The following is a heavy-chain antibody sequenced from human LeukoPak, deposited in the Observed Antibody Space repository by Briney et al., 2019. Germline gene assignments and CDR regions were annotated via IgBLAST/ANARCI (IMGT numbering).Heavy chain of an antibody. CDR1: GLTFSSYG. Sequence: GGSLTLSCAASGLTFSSYGMHWVRQAPGKGLAWVAVISYDGSNKYYADSVKGRFTISRDNSKNTLYLQMNSLRAEDTAVYYCAKSYGSGSYPDSHHWGQGTLVTVSS. CDR3: AKSYGSGSYPDSHH. CDR2: ISYDGSNK. J-gene: IGHJ5*02. V-gene: IGHV3-30*18. D-gene: IGHD3-10*01.